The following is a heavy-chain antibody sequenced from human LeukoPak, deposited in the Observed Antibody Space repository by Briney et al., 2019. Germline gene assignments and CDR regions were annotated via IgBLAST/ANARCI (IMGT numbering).Heavy chain of an antibody. V-gene: IGHV3-30*10. D-gene: IGHD1-14*01. Sequence: GGSLRLSCAASGFTFSSYAIHWVRQAPGKGLEWVAIVSYGENPYAYTDSVQGRFTISRDDSQSTVHLQMNSLRPEATAVYFCARNHFNQNVFDIWGQGTMVTVSS. CDR2: VSYGENPY. CDR3: ARNHFNQNVFDI. CDR1: GFTFSSYA. J-gene: IGHJ3*02.